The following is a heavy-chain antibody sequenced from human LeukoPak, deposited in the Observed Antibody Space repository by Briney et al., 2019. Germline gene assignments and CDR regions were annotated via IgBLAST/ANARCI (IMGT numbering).Heavy chain of an antibody. J-gene: IGHJ4*02. D-gene: IGHD2-15*01. CDR1: GGSISSSSYY. CDR2: IYYSGST. CDR3: ARLRRGDCSGGSCYFDY. Sequence: SETLSLTCTVSGGSISSSSYYWGWIRQPPGKGLEWIGSIYYSGSTYYTPSLKRRVTISVDTSKNQSSLKLSSVTAADTAVYYCARLRRGDCSGGSCYFDYWGQGTLVTVSS. V-gene: IGHV4-39*01.